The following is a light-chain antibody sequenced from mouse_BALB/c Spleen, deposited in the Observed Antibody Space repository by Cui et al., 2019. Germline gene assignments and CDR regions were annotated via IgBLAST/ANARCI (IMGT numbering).Light chain of an antibody. CDR3: HPWSSYPWT. Sequence: QIVLTQSPAIMSASLGEAIHLTCSASLSVSYMHWYQYKAGTSPKLFIYSTSILASGVPSRVSRGGSGTFYSLSISSVEAEDAADYYFHPWSSYPWTFGGGTKLEIK. J-gene: IGKJ1*01. CDR1: LSVSY. V-gene: IGKV4-80*01. CDR2: STS.